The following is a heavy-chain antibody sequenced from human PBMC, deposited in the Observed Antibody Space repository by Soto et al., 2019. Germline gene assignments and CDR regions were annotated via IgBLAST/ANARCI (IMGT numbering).Heavy chain of an antibody. D-gene: IGHD2-2*01. V-gene: IGHV4-39*01. Sequence: QLQLQESGPGLVKPSETLSLTCTVSGGSISSSSYYWGWIRQPPGKGLEWIGSIYYSGSTYYNPSLKLRVTISVDTSKNQFSLKLSSVTAADTAVYYCARGYCISTSCYEADYYYYYGMDVWGQGTTVTVSS. CDR3: ARGYCISTSCYEADYYYYYGMDV. CDR1: GGSISSSSYY. J-gene: IGHJ6*02. CDR2: IYYSGST.